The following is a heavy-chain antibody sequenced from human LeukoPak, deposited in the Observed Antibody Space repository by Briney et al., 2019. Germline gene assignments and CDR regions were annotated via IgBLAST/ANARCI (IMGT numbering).Heavy chain of an antibody. J-gene: IGHJ4*02. CDR3: ARVLGDYGDYQLDY. Sequence: PSETLFLTCTVSGGSISSYYRSWIRQPPGKGLEWIGYIYYSGSTNYNPSLKSRVTISVDTSKNQFSLKLSSVTAADTAVYYCARVLGDYGDYQLDYWGQGTLVTVSS. D-gene: IGHD4-17*01. CDR1: GGSISSYY. V-gene: IGHV4-59*01. CDR2: IYYSGST.